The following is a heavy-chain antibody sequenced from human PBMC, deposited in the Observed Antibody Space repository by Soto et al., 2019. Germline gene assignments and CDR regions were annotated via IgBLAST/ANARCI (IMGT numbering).Heavy chain of an antibody. V-gene: IGHV1-18*01. CDR1: GYTFTSYG. CDR2: ISAYNGNT. J-gene: IGHJ6*04. Sequence: ASVKVSCKASGYTFTSYGISWVRQAPGQGLEWMGWISAYNGNTNYAQKLQGRVTMTTDTSTSTAYMELRSLRSDDTAVYYCARVEYSGGWYASMDVWGKGNTVTVSS. D-gene: IGHD6-19*01. CDR3: ARVEYSGGWYASMDV.